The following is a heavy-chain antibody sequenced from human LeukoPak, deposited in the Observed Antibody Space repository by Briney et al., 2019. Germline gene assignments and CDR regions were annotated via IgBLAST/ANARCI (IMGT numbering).Heavy chain of an antibody. V-gene: IGHV5-51*01. D-gene: IGHD2-2*01. Sequence: GESLKISCRGSGYSFTTYWIGWVRQMPGKGLDWMGIIYPGDSDTRSTPSFQGQDTMSADKSINTAYLQWSSLKASDTAMYYCARRQECITTSCPPDYWGQGTLVTVSP. J-gene: IGHJ4*02. CDR1: GYSFTTYW. CDR3: ARRQECITTSCPPDY. CDR2: IYPGDSDT.